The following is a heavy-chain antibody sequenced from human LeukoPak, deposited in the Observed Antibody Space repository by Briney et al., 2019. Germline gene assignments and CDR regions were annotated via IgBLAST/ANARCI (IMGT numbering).Heavy chain of an antibody. CDR2: IYAPENT. J-gene: IGHJ4*02. D-gene: IGHD2-2*01. Sequence: SGTLSLTCTVSGGSISSDSYYWNWIRQPAGRGLEWIGRIYAPENTNYNPTLKSRVTISVDTSKNQFSLKLSSVTAADTAVYYCARGFHQYCSSSACYGPSDYWGQGTLVTVSS. CDR1: GGSISSDSYY. V-gene: IGHV4-61*02. CDR3: ARGFHQYCSSSACYGPSDY.